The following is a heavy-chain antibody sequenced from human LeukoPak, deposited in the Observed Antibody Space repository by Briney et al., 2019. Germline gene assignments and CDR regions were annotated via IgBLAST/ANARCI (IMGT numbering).Heavy chain of an antibody. Sequence: VASVKVSCKASGYTFTGYYMHWVRQAPGQGLEWMGWINPNSGGTNYAQKFQGRVTMTRDTSISTAYMELSRLRSDDTAVYYCARDLDIVVVAAPNWFDPWGQGTLVTVSS. J-gene: IGHJ5*02. CDR2: INPNSGGT. V-gene: IGHV1-2*02. CDR3: ARDLDIVVVAAPNWFDP. CDR1: GYTFTGYY. D-gene: IGHD2-2*03.